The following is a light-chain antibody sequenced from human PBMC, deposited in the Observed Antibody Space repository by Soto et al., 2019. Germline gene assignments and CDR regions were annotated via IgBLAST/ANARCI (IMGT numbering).Light chain of an antibody. Sequence: DIQMTQSPYSLSASVGDRVTITCRASQSISSNLNWYQQKPGKAPKLLIYGASSLQSGVPSRFSGSGSGTDFTLIISSLQPEDFATYYCQQSYSTPRTFGQGTKVQIK. CDR2: GAS. J-gene: IGKJ2*01. CDR1: QSISSN. CDR3: QQSYSTPRT. V-gene: IGKV1-39*01.